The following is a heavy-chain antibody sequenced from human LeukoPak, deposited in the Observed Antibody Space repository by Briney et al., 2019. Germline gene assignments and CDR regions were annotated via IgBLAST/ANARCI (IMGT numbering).Heavy chain of an antibody. CDR1: GFTFSSHA. Sequence: PGGSLRLSCAASGFTFSSHAMQWVRQAPGKGLEYVSAISSNGGSTYYANSVKGRFTISRDNSKNTLYLQMGSLRAEDMAVYYCARAGVIRYLAWLINYYRTSGAQGPRSPSP. J-gene: IGHJ6*03. CDR3: ARAGVIRYLAWLINYYRTS. D-gene: IGHD3-9*01. CDR2: ISSNGGST. V-gene: IGHV3-64*01.